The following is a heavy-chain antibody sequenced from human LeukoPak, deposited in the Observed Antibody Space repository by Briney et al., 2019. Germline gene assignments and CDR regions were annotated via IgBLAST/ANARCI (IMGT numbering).Heavy chain of an antibody. CDR2: ISWDGGST. Sequence: GGSLRLSCAASGFSFDDYAMHWVRQAPGQGLEWVSLISWDGGSTYYADSVKGRFTIPRDNSKNSLYLQMNSLRAEDTALYYCAKDIGEGPEYSYGLDYWGQGTLVTVSS. V-gene: IGHV3-43D*04. CDR1: GFSFDDYA. CDR3: AKDIGEGPEYSYGLDY. D-gene: IGHD5-18*01. J-gene: IGHJ4*02.